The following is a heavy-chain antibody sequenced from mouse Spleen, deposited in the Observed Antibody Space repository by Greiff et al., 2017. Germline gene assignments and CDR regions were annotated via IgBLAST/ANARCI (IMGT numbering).Heavy chain of an antibody. Sequence: VQLQQSGAELARPGASVKLSCKASGYPFPSSGISWVKQRTGQGLEWIVEIYPRSGNTYYNEKFKGKATLTADKSSSTAYMELRSLTSEDSAVYFCARFDYDPWFAYWGQGTLVTVSA. CDR1: GYPFPSSG. D-gene: IGHD2-4*01. CDR2: IYPRSGNT. CDR3: ARFDYDPWFAY. J-gene: IGHJ3*01. V-gene: IGHV1-81*01.